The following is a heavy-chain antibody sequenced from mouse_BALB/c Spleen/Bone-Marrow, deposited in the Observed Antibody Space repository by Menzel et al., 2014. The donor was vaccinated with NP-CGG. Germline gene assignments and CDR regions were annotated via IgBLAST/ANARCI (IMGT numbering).Heavy chain of an antibody. CDR3: ARGAMITTGYFDY. CDR1: GISITTGNYR. D-gene: IGHD2-4*01. V-gene: IGHV3-5*02. J-gene: IGHJ2*01. Sequence: EVKLMESGPGLVKPSQTVSLTCTVTGISITTGNYRWSWIRQFPGNKLEWIGYIYYSGTITYSPSLTSRTTITRDTSKNQFFLEMNSLTAEDTATYYCARGAMITTGYFDYWGQGTTLTVSS. CDR2: IYYSGTI.